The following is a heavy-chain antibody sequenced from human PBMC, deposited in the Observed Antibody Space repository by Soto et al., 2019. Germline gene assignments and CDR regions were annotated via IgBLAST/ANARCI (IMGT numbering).Heavy chain of an antibody. V-gene: IGHV4-59*01. CDR2: IFYDGSP. CDR3: ARFDYYDSSGYLDFGPK. CDR1: GGPISGSY. J-gene: IGHJ4*02. Sequence: PSETLSLTSTSSGGPISGSYGSWIRQPPDKEPEWIAFIFYDGSPNYNPSLRSRVTISVDTSRNQFSLKMTSLTAADTAVYYCARFDYYDSSGYLDFGPKWGQGTLVTVS. D-gene: IGHD3-22*01.